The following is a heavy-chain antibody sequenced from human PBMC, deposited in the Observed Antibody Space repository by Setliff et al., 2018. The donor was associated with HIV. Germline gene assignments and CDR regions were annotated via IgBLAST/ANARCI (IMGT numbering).Heavy chain of an antibody. CDR1: GYTFTSYG. Sequence: ASVKVSCKASGYTFTSYGISWVRQAPGQGLEWMGWISGYNGNTNYAQKFQGRLTMTTDTSTSTVYMELRSLRSDDTAVYYCARVPYRSAWFSGGHDAFDVWGQGTMVTVSS. CDR2: ISGYNGNT. J-gene: IGHJ3*01. V-gene: IGHV1-18*01. D-gene: IGHD6-19*01. CDR3: ARVPYRSAWFSGGHDAFDV.